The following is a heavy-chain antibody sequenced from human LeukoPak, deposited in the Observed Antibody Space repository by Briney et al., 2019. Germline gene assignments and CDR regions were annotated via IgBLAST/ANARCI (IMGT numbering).Heavy chain of an antibody. CDR2: ISAYNGNT. Sequence: ASVKVSCKASGYTFTGYYMHWVRQAPGQGLEWMGWISAYNGNTSYAQKLQGRVTMTTDTSTSTAYMELRSLRSDDTAVYYCARDRAGTGDYWGQGTLVTVSS. CDR3: ARDRAGTGDY. D-gene: IGHD6-13*01. J-gene: IGHJ4*02. V-gene: IGHV1-18*04. CDR1: GYTFTGYY.